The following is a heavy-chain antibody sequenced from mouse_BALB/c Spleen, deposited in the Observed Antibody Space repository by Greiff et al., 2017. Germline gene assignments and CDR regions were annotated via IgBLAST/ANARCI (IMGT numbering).Heavy chain of an antibody. CDR2: IYPSDSYT. D-gene: IGHD1-3*01. CDR3: TIKEIAY. CDR1: GYTFTSYW. J-gene: IGHJ3*01. V-gene: IGHV1-69*02. Sequence: VQLQQPGAELVRPGASVKLSCKASGYTFTSYWINWVKQRPGQGLEWIGNIYPSDSYTNYNQKFKDKATLTVDKSSSTAYMQLSSPTSEDSAVYYCTIKEIAYWGQGTLVTVSA.